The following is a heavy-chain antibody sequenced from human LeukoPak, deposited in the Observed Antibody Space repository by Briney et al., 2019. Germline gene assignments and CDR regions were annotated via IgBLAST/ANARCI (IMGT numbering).Heavy chain of an antibody. CDR2: IWYDGSNK. J-gene: IGHJ6*02. CDR1: GFTFRSYG. CDR3: AREYYGSGNYRYFGLDV. Sequence: AGRSLRLSCAASGFTFRSYGMHWVRQAPGKGLEWVAVIWYDGSNKYYADSVKGRFTISRDNSKNTLYLQKNSLRAEDTAVYSCAREYYGSGNYRYFGLDVWGQGTTVTVSS. V-gene: IGHV3-33*01. D-gene: IGHD3-10*01.